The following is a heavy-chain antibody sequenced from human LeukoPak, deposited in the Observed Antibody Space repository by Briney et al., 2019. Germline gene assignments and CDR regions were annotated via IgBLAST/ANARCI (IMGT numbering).Heavy chain of an antibody. CDR3: AVGPFDY. D-gene: IGHD1-26*01. Sequence: SETLSLTCTVSGGSISSSSYYWGWIRQPPGKGLEWIGRIYTSGSTNYNPSLKSRVTMSVDTSKNQFSLKLSSVTAADTAVYYCAVGPFDYWGQGTLVTVSS. CDR2: IYTSGST. CDR1: GGSISSSSYY. V-gene: IGHV4-39*07. J-gene: IGHJ4*02.